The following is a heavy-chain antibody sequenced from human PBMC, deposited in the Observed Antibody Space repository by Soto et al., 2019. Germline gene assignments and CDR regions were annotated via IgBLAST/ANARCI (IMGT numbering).Heavy chain of an antibody. CDR2: ISSSGAAI. CDR1: GFIFGAYE. CDR3: ARDPGRRYGQFGLDV. Sequence: EVQLVESGGGLVQPGGSLRLSCAASGFIFGAYEVNWVRQAPGKGLEWVSYISSSGAAIYYADSVRGRFTIFRDNAKNSLYLLMNSLRAEDSAVYYCARDPGRRYGQFGLDVWGLGTTVTVSS. V-gene: IGHV3-48*03. D-gene: IGHD5-18*01. J-gene: IGHJ6*02.